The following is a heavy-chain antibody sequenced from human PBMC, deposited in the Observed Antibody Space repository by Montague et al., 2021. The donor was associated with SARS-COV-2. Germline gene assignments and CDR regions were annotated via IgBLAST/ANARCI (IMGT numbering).Heavy chain of an antibody. J-gene: IGHJ5*02. Sequence: SETLPLTCAVYGGSFSGYYWSWIRQSPGKGLEWIGEINHSGTTNYNPSLKSRVIISADTSKNQFSLKTSSVTAADTAVYYCARGGRGSRYHLLSGTWFDPWGQGTLVTVSS. V-gene: IGHV4-34*01. CDR1: GGSFSGYY. CDR3: ARGGRGSRYHLLSGTWFDP. CDR2: INHSGTT. D-gene: IGHD2-2*01.